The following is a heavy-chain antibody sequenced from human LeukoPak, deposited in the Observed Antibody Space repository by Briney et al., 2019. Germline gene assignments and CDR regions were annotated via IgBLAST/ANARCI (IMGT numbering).Heavy chain of an antibody. V-gene: IGHV3-21*01. CDR1: GFTFSSYS. Sequence: GGSLRLSCAASGFTFSSYSMNWVRQAPGKGLEWVSSISSSSSCIYYADSVKGRFTISRDNAKNTLYLQMNSLRAEDTAMYYCIAYSSGWNWGQGTLVTVSS. J-gene: IGHJ4*02. CDR2: ISSSSSCI. D-gene: IGHD6-19*01. CDR3: IAYSSGWN.